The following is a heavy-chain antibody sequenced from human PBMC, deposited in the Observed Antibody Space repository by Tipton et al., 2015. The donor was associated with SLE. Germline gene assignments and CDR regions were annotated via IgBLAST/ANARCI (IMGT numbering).Heavy chain of an antibody. CDR3: VRGLRSRCGELTNWRSLTGLYYWLDV. CDR1: GFIFSGHW. CDR2: ISGEGGFI. D-gene: IGHD1-1*01. J-gene: IGHJ6*02. Sequence: SLRLSCAASGFIFSGHWMYWVRQGPGKGLTWVARISGEGGFIDYVDSVKGRFTISRDNAGNTLYLQMSILRPEDSGLYYCVRGLRSRCGELTNWRSLTGLYYWLDVWVQGP. V-gene: IGHV3-74*01.